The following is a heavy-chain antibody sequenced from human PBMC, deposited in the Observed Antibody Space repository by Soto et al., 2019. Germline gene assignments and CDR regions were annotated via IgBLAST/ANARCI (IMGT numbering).Heavy chain of an antibody. D-gene: IGHD6-13*01. J-gene: IGHJ5*02. CDR1: GFTFSSYA. V-gene: IGHV3-23*01. CDR2: ISGSGGST. CDR3: AKGYVEGSSWYVSWFDP. Sequence: LRLSCAASGFTFSSYAMSWVRQAPGKGLEWVSAISGSGGSTYYADSVKGRFTISRDNSKNTLYLQMNSLRAEDTAVYYCAKGYVEGSSWYVSWFDPWGQGTLVTVSS.